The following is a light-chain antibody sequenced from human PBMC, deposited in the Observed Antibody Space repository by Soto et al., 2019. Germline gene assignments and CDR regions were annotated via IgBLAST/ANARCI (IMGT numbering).Light chain of an antibody. CDR1: QSINNR. CDR3: QQFIDGWT. Sequence: IQMTQSPSTLSAPIGDRVTITCRASQSINNRLAWYQQMPGKAPNLLIYDASTLESGVPSRLRGSGSETEFTLTIRGLQPDDFATYYCQQFIDGWTFGQGTKVDIK. V-gene: IGKV1-5*01. J-gene: IGKJ1*01. CDR2: DAS.